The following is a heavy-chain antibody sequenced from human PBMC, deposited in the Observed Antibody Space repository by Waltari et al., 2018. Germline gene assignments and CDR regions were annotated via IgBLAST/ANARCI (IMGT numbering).Heavy chain of an antibody. CDR3: ARESYYDGSGLNHFQH. Sequence: QVQLVQSGAEVKKPGSSVKVSCKASGGTFSSYAISWVRQAPGQGLEWMGGIIPIVGTANYAQKFQGRVTSTADESTSTAYMELSSLGSEDTAVYYCARESYYDGSGLNHFQHWGQGTLVTVSS. CDR1: GGTFSSYA. J-gene: IGHJ1*01. CDR2: IIPIVGTA. D-gene: IGHD3-10*01. V-gene: IGHV1-69*01.